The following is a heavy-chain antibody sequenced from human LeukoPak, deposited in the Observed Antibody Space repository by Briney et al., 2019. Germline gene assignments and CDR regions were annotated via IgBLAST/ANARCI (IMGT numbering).Heavy chain of an antibody. CDR3: ARESYSGNPYFDY. Sequence: GASVKVSCKPSGGAFSSYSISWVRQAPGQGLEWVGRIITILGIANYTQKFQGRVTITADKSTSKDYMELRSLRSEDTAMYYCARESYSGNPYFDYWGQGTLVTVSS. D-gene: IGHD4-23*01. CDR1: GGAFSSYS. V-gene: IGHV1-69*04. CDR2: IITILGIA. J-gene: IGHJ4*02.